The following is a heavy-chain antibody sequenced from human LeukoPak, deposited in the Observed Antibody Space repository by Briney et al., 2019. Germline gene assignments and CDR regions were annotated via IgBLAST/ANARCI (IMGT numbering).Heavy chain of an antibody. J-gene: IGHJ6*03. CDR3: AGVRELRFWGGYYYMDV. CDR2: ISASDGDT. D-gene: IGHD3-3*01. CDR1: GFIFSSNA. V-gene: IGHV3-21*01. Sequence: GGSLRLSCAASGFIFSSNAMSWVRQAPGKGLEWVSSISASDGDTYYADSVKGRFTISRDNAKNSLYLQMNSLRAEDTAVYYCAGVRELRFWGGYYYMDVWGKGTTVTVSS.